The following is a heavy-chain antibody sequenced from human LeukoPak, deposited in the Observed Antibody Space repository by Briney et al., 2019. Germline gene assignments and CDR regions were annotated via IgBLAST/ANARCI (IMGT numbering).Heavy chain of an antibody. CDR3: ARRNFALDY. CDR1: GFTFSSYE. J-gene: IGHJ4*02. D-gene: IGHD3-9*01. Sequence: PGGSLRLSCAVSGFTFSSYEMNWVRRAPGKGLEWISYISHSATTIHYADSVRGRFTISRDNAKNSLYLQMNSLRVEDTALYYCARRNFALDYWGQGTLVTVSS. V-gene: IGHV3-48*03. CDR2: ISHSATTI.